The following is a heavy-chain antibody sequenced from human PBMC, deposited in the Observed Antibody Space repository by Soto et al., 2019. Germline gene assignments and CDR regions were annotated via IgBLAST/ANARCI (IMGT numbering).Heavy chain of an antibody. V-gene: IGHV1-69*08. J-gene: IGHJ3*02. CDR1: GGTFSSYT. D-gene: IGHD3-3*01. Sequence: ASVKVSCKASGGTFSSYTISWVRQAPGQGLEWMGWIIPSHGNTNYAQKFQGRVTITRDTSTSTAYMELSSLRSEDTAVYYCARVDLTYYDFWSGIDIWGQGTMVTVSS. CDR3: ARVDLTYYDFWSGIDI. CDR2: IIPSHGNT.